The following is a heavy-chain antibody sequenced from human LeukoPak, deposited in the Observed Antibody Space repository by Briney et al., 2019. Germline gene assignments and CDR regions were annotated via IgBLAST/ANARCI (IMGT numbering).Heavy chain of an antibody. CDR1: GFTFSSYG. J-gene: IGHJ4*02. CDR3: AKVSTGIAVEALDY. V-gene: IGHV3-30*18. D-gene: IGHD6-19*01. CDR2: ISYDGSNK. Sequence: GRSLRLSCAASGFTFSSYGMHWVRQAPGKGLEWVAVISYDGSNKYYADSVKGRFTISRDNSKNTLYLQMNSLRAEDTAVYYCAKVSTGIAVEALDYWGQGTLATVSS.